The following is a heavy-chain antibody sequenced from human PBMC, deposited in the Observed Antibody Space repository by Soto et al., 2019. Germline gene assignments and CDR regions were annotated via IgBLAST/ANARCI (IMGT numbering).Heavy chain of an antibody. CDR3: ARSYSSSSYFDY. D-gene: IGHD6-6*01. Sequence: GESLKISCKGSGYSFTIYLIAWVRQMPGKGLEWMGMIYPGDSDTRYSPSFQGQVTISADKSITTAYLQWSSLSASDTAMYYCARSYSSSSYFDYWRQGALVTVSS. CDR2: IYPGDSDT. CDR1: GYSFTIYL. J-gene: IGHJ4*02. V-gene: IGHV5-51*01.